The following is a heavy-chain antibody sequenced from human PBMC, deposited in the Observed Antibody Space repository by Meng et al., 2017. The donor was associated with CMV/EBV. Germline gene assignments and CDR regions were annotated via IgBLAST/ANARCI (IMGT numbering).Heavy chain of an antibody. Sequence: ASVKVSCKASGYTFTSYYMNWVRQAPGQGLEWMGIINPSGGSTSYAQKFQGRVTMTRDTSTSTVYMELSSLRSEDTAVYYCARDLLGSGVWRFSNAFDIWGQGTMVTVSS. CDR1: GYTFTSYY. J-gene: IGHJ3*02. CDR3: ARDLLGSGVWRFSNAFDI. CDR2: INPSGGST. D-gene: IGHD3-10*01. V-gene: IGHV1-46*01.